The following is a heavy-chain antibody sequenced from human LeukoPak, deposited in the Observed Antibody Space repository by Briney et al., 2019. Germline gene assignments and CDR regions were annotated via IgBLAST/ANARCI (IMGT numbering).Heavy chain of an antibody. CDR2: ILTNGVTK. Sequence: GGSLRLSCVASGFTSANYAMHWVRQAPGKGLEYVSSILTNGVTKNYASSVKGRFTIARDNSKNTLYLQMGSLRGDDTAVYYCARDFDSGWTFDYWGLGTLVTVSS. CDR3: ARDFDSGWTFDY. J-gene: IGHJ4*02. D-gene: IGHD6-19*01. V-gene: IGHV3-64*01. CDR1: GFTSANYA.